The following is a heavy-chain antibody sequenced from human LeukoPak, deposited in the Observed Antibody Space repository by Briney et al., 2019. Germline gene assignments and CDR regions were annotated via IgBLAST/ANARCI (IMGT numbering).Heavy chain of an antibody. CDR1: GGTFSSYA. CDR3: AREGGLLCQDAFDI. D-gene: IGHD3-10*01. CDR2: IIPIFGTA. V-gene: IGHV1-69*13. J-gene: IGHJ3*02. Sequence: ASVKVSCKASGGTFSSYAISWVRQAPGQGLEWMGGIIPIFGTANYAQKFQGRVTITADESTSTAYMELSSLRSEDTAVYYCAREGGLLCQDAFDIWGQGTMVTVSS.